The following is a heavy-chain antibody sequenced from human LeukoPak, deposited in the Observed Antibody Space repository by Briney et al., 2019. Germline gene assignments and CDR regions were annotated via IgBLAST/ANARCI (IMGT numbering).Heavy chain of an antibody. J-gene: IGHJ4*02. CDR2: ISYDGSTK. V-gene: IGHV3-30*04. D-gene: IGHD4-11*01. CDR1: GFTFSNYA. CDR3: ARGADYSKSPCHY. Sequence: GRSLRLSCAASGFTFSNYAIHWVRQAPGKGLHWVAVISYDGSTKYYADSVKGRFTISRDNSKNTLYLQMNSLRPEDTAVYYCARGADYSKSPCHYWGQGTLVTVSS.